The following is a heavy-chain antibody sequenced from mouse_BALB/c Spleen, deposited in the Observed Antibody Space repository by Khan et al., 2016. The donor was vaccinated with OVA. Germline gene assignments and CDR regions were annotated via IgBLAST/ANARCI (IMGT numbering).Heavy chain of an antibody. J-gene: IGHJ4*01. CDR1: GFSLTSYG. Sequence: VQLQESGPGLVAPSQSLSITCTVSGFSLTSYGVSWVRQPPGKGLEWLGIIWGDGNTNFHSALRSRLSISKDNSKSQVFLKLNSLQTDDTATYYCAKDRGYYAMDYWGQGTSVTVSS. V-gene: IGHV2-3*01. CDR3: AKDRGYYAMDY. CDR2: IWGDGNT.